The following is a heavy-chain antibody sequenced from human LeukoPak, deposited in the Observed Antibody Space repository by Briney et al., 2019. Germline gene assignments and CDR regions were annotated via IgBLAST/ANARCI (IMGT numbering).Heavy chain of an antibody. CDR2: INPSGGST. J-gene: IGHJ3*02. CDR3: ARDLSAAAAPDI. CDR1: GYTFTSYY. V-gene: IGHV1-46*01. D-gene: IGHD6-13*01. Sequence: GASVKVSCKASGYTFTSYYMHWVRQAPGQGLEWMGIINPSGGSTSYAQKFQGRVTMTRDTPTSTVYMELSSLRSEDTAVYYCARDLSAAAAPDIWGQGTMVTVSS.